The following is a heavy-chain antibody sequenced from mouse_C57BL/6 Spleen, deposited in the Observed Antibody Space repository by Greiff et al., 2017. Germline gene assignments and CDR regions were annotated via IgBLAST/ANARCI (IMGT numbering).Heavy chain of an antibody. CDR1: GYAFSSYW. CDR3: AREGTDWYFDV. Sequence: VQLQQSGAELVKPGASVKISCKASGYAFSSYWMNWVKQRPGKGLEWIGQIYPGEGDTNYNGKFKGKATLTADKSSSTAYMQLSSLTSEDSAVYFCAREGTDWYFDVWGTGTTVTVSS. J-gene: IGHJ1*03. V-gene: IGHV1-80*01. CDR2: IYPGEGDT. D-gene: IGHD3-3*01.